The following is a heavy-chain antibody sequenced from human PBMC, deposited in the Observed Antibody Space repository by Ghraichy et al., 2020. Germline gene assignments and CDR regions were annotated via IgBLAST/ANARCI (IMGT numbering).Heavy chain of an antibody. Sequence: SVKVSCKASGGSFSDYAINWVRQAPGQGLEWMGGIIPIFGIRNHAQRFQGRVTVTADEGTSTAYMELSSLRSDDTAVYYRARGLGYCSGSSCFYYGMDVWGQGTTVTVSS. CDR1: GGSFSDYA. CDR3: ARGLGYCSGSSCFYYGMDV. V-gene: IGHV1-69*13. CDR2: IIPIFGIR. D-gene: IGHD2-2*01. J-gene: IGHJ6*02.